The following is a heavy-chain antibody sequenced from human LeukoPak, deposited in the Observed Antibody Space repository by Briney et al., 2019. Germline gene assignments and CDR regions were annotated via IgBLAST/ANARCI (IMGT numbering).Heavy chain of an antibody. CDR1: GGSISSYY. D-gene: IGHD3-22*01. CDR3: ARNPRGFGKYYFDY. J-gene: IGHJ4*02. CDR2: IYTSGST. Sequence: SETLSLTCTVSGGSISSYYWSWIRQPAGKGLEWIGRIYTSGSTNYNPSLKSRVTMSVDTSKNQFSLKLSSVTAADTAVYYCARNPRGFGKYYFDYWGQGMLVTVSS. V-gene: IGHV4-4*07.